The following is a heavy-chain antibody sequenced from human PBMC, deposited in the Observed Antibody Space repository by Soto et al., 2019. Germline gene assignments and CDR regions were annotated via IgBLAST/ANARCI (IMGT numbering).Heavy chain of an antibody. V-gene: IGHV3-23*01. CDR1: GFTFSNYA. Sequence: PGGSLRLSCAASGFTFSNYAMSWFRQASGKGLEWVSAISGSGGSTYYADSVKGRFTISRDNSKNTLYLQMNSLRAEDTAVYYCAKDQVVAVAGNDAFEMGDQETMDTV. CDR3: AKDQVVAVAGNDAFEM. CDR2: ISGSGGST. J-gene: IGHJ3*02. D-gene: IGHD6-19*01.